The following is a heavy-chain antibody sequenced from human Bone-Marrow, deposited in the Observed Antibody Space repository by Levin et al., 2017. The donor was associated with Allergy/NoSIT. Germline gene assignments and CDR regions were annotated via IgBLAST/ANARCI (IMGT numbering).Heavy chain of an antibody. J-gene: IGHJ6*02. V-gene: IGHV4-59*08. CDR3: AITGYSYGYFPYYYYGMDV. CDR2: IYYSGST. D-gene: IGHD5-18*01. CDR1: GGSISSYY. Sequence: SETLSLTCTVSGGSISSYYWSWIRQPPGNGLEWIGYIYYSGSTNYNPSLKSRVTISVDTSKNQFSLKLSSVTAADTAVYYCAITGYSYGYFPYYYYGMDVWGQGTTVTVSS.